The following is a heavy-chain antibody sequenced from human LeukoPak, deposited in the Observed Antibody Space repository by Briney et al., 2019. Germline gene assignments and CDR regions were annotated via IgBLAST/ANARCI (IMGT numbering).Heavy chain of an antibody. Sequence: GGSLRLSCAASGFRFSSYGMHWVRQAPGKGLEWMAVIRYVGSDKYYADSVKGRFTISRDNSQNTMYLQMNSLRAEDTAVYYCARENDYALDYWGQGTLVTVSS. CDR3: ARENDYALDY. V-gene: IGHV3-30*12. CDR2: IRYVGSDK. J-gene: IGHJ4*02. CDR1: GFRFSSYG. D-gene: IGHD4-17*01.